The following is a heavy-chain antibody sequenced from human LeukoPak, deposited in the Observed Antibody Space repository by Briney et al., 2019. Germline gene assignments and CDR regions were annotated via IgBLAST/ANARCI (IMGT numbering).Heavy chain of an antibody. Sequence: GGSLRLSCTASGFTFSTYNMHWVRQPTGKGLEWVSAVGTAGDTYYPGSVKGRFTISRENATPSLYLQMNSLRVGDTAVYYCARRGDSRGYYDAFDIWGQGTMVTVSS. CDR3: ARRGDSRGYYDAFDI. J-gene: IGHJ3*02. CDR1: GFTFSTYN. V-gene: IGHV3-13*01. D-gene: IGHD3-22*01. CDR2: VGTAGDT.